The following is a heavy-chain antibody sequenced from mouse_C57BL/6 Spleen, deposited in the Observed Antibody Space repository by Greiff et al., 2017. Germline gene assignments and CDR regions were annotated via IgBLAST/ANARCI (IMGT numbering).Heavy chain of an antibody. CDR3: ARDYDYAWFAY. Sequence: VQLQQPGAELVRPGSSVKLSCKASGYTFTSYWMDWVKQRPGQGLEWIGNIYPSDSETHYNQKFKDKATLTVDKSSSTAYMQLSSLTSEDSAVYYCARDYDYAWFAYWGQGTLVTVSA. CDR2: IYPSDSET. CDR1: GYTFTSYW. D-gene: IGHD2-4*01. V-gene: IGHV1-61*01. J-gene: IGHJ3*01.